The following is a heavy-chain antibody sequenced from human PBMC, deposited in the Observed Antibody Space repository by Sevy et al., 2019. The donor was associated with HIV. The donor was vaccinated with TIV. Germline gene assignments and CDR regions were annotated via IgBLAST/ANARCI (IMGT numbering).Heavy chain of an antibody. CDR3: ATSRRDDYKYYFDY. D-gene: IGHD4-4*01. CDR1: GFTFRSYE. V-gene: IGHV3-48*03. J-gene: IGHJ4*01. Sequence: GGSLRLSCAASGFTFRSYEFNWVRQAPGKGLQWISHISTGGAGGATIFYADSVKGRFTISRDNAKNSVFLQMNSLRAEDTAVYFCATSRRDDYKYYFDYWGHGTLVTVSS. CDR2: ISTGGAGGATI.